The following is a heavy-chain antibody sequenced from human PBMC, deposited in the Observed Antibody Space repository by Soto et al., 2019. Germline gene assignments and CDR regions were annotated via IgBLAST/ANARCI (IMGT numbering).Heavy chain of an antibody. CDR2: ISASGSTI. V-gene: IGHV3-11*01. CDR1: GFTFSDYY. CDR3: ARDLCRSSSCYERWFDP. J-gene: IGHJ5*02. Sequence: QVQLVESGGGWVEPGGSLRLSCAASGFTFSDYYMNWIRQAPGKGLEWISFISASGSTIYYADSVKGRFTISRDNAKNSLYLQVNSLRVEDTAVYYCARDLCRSSSCYERWFDPWGQETLVTVSS. D-gene: IGHD3-22*01.